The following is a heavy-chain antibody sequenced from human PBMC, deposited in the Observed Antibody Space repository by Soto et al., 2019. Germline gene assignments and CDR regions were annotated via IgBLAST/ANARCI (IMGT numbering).Heavy chain of an antibody. CDR1: GFTFSSYA. CDR2: ISGSGGST. CDR3: ANSPYYYDSSGYFDI. D-gene: IGHD3-22*01. V-gene: IGHV3-23*01. Sequence: GGSLSLSCAASGFTFSSYAMSWVRQAPGKGLEWVSAISGSGGSTYYADSVKGRFTISRDNSKNTLYLQMNSLRAEDTAVYYCANSPYYYDSSGYFDIWGQGTMVTVSS. J-gene: IGHJ3*02.